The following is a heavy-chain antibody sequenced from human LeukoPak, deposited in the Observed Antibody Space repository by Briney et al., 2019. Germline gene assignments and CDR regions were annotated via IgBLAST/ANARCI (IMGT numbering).Heavy chain of an antibody. J-gene: IGHJ4*02. D-gene: IGHD3-3*01. CDR2: IIPIFGAT. Sequence: SVKVSCKASGGSFSSYSINWVRQAPGQGLEWMGRIIPIFGATKNAQTFQDRVTITTDESTSTAYMELSSLRSEDTAVYYCAIGNDFWSGYYNFDYWGQGTLVTVSS. V-gene: IGHV1-69*05. CDR3: AIGNDFWSGYYNFDY. CDR1: GGSFSSYS.